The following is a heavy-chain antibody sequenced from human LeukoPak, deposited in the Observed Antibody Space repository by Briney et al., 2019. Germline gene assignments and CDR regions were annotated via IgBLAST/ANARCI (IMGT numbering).Heavy chain of an antibody. J-gene: IGHJ4*02. V-gene: IGHV3-30*02. Sequence: PGGSLRLSCAASGFTFSSYGMHWVRQAPGKGLEWVAFIRYDGSSKYYADSVKGRFTISRDNAKNSLYLQMNSLRTEDTAVYYCARGAYSSSWLNFDYWGQGTLVTVSS. CDR1: GFTFSSYG. D-gene: IGHD6-13*01. CDR2: IRYDGSSK. CDR3: ARGAYSSSWLNFDY.